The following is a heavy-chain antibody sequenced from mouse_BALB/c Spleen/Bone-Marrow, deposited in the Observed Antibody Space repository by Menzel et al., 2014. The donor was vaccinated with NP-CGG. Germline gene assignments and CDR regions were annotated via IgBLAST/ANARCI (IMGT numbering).Heavy chain of an antibody. D-gene: IGHD2-14*01. CDR1: GYTFTDYA. CDR3: ARSGRVRNAMDY. J-gene: IGHJ4*01. V-gene: IGHV1-67*01. Sequence: QVQLQQPGAELVRPGVSVKISCKGSGYTFTDYAVHWVKQSHTKSLAWIGLISSYYGDATYNQKFKGKATMTVDKSSSTALVELARLTSECSAIYYCARSGRVRNAMDYWGQGTSVTGSS. CDR2: ISSYYGDA.